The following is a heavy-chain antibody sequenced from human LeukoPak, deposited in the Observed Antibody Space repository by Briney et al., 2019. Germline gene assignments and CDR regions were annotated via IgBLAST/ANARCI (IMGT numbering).Heavy chain of an antibody. V-gene: IGHV3-53*01. CDR1: GFTVSSNY. CDR2: IYSGGST. CDR3: ARVVPTYYYMDV. J-gene: IGHJ6*03. Sequence: GGSLRLSCAASGFTVSSNYTSWVRQAPGKGLEWVSVIYSGGSTYYADSVKGRFTISRDNSKNTLYLQMNSLRAEDTAVYYCARVVPTYYYMDVWGKGTTVTVSS.